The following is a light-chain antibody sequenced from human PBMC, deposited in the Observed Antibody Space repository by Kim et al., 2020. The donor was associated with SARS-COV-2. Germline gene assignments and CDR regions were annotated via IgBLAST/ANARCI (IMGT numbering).Light chain of an antibody. CDR1: QSISNN. CDR3: QQYNNWPPT. Sequence: VSPGERATLSCTASQSISNNLAWYQQKPGQAPRLLISGASTRATGISVRFSGSGSGTEFTLTISSLQSEDFAVYSCQQYNNWPPTFGGGTKVDIK. CDR2: GAS. V-gene: IGKV3-15*01. J-gene: IGKJ4*01.